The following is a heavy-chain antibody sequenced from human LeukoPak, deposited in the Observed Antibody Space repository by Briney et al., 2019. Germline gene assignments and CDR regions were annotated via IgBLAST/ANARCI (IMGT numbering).Heavy chain of an antibody. CDR2: IKQDGSKK. CDR1: GFTFSNAW. Sequence: GGSLRLSCAASGFTFSNAWMNWVRQAPGKGLEWVANIKQDGSKKSYVDSVRGRFTISRDNAKNSLYLQMNSLRAEDTAIYYCTRVGYIDEGIDYWGQGTLVTVSS. CDR3: TRVGYIDEGIDY. V-gene: IGHV3-7*04. D-gene: IGHD5-24*01. J-gene: IGHJ4*02.